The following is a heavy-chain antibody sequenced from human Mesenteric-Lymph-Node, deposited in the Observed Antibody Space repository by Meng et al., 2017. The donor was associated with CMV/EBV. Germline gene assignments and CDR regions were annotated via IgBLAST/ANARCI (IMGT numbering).Heavy chain of an antibody. V-gene: IGHV2-5*02. CDR3: ARYNWNYFDY. CDR2: IYWDDDK. D-gene: IGHD1-20*01. Sequence: CSFSGFSLSSSGMGVGWIRQPPGKALDWLALIYWDDDKRYSPSLKSRLTITGDTSKNQVVVTMTNLDSVDTATYYCARYNWNYFDYWGQGTLVTVSS. J-gene: IGHJ4*02. CDR1: GFSLSSSGMG.